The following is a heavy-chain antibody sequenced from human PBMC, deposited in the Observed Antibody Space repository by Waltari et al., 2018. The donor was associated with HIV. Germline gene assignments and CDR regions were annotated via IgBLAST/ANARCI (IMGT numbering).Heavy chain of an antibody. CDR1: DFTFNNYW. CDR3: AREALYDSSGYYFDY. J-gene: IGHJ4*02. D-gene: IGHD3-22*01. V-gene: IGHV3-7*01. Sequence: EVQLVESGGGLVQPGGSLRLSCAASDFTFNNYWMIWVRPDPGKGREWVTNIKQDESEKYYVASVKGRFTISRDNAKNSLFLQMNSLRAEDTAVYYCAREALYDSSGYYFDYWGQGTLVTVSS. CDR2: IKQDESEK.